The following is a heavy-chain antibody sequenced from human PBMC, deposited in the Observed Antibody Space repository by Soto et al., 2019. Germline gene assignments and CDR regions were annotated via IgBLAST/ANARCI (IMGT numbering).Heavy chain of an antibody. V-gene: IGHV1-69*13. CDR3: ASFRRGVTRDLDY. CDR2: IIPIFGTA. Sequence: SVKVSCKASGGTFSSYAISWVRQAPGQGLEWMGGIIPIFGTANYAQKFQGRVTITADESTSTAYMELSSLRSEDTAVYYCASFRRGVTRDLDYWGQGTLVTVSS. CDR1: GGTFSSYA. D-gene: IGHD1-26*01. J-gene: IGHJ4*02.